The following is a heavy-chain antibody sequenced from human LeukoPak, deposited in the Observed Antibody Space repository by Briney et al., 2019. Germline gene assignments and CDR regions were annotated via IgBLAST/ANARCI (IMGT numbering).Heavy chain of an antibody. CDR3: ARRRGYSLDY. CDR2: IYYSGST. V-gene: IGHV4-59*01. CDR1: GGSISSYH. J-gene: IGHJ4*02. Sequence: PSETLSLTCTVSGGSISSYHWSWIRQPPGKGLEWIGYIYYSGSTNYNPSLKSRVTISVDTSKNQFSLKLSSVTAADTAVYYCARRRGYSLDYWGQGTPVTVSS. D-gene: IGHD5-18*01.